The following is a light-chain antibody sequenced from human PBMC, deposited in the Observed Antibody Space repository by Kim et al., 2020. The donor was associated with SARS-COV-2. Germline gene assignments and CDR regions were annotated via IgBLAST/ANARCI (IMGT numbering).Light chain of an antibody. CDR1: QSLLYSSNNQNY. CDR2: WAS. Sequence: DIVMTQSPDSLAVSLGERAAIDCKPSQSLLYSSNNQNYLAWYQQKPGQPPKLLIYWASTRESGVPDRFSGSGSGTHFTLTTSSLQAEDVAVYYCQQYYRPPFTFGQGTKLEI. V-gene: IGKV4-1*01. J-gene: IGKJ2*01. CDR3: QQYYRPPFT.